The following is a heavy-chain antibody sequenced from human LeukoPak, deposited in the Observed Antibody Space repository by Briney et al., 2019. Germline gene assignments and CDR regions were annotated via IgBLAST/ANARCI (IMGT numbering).Heavy chain of an antibody. J-gene: IGHJ3*02. CDR2: IYYSGST. D-gene: IGHD6-13*01. Sequence: PSGTLSLTCTVSGGSISSGGYYWRWIRQHPGKGLEWIGYIYYSGSTYYNPSLKSRVTISVDTSKNQSSLKLSSVTAADTAVYYCAREQQLVRGSGAFDIWGQGTMVTVSS. CDR3: AREQQLVRGSGAFDI. CDR1: GGSISSGGYY. V-gene: IGHV4-31*03.